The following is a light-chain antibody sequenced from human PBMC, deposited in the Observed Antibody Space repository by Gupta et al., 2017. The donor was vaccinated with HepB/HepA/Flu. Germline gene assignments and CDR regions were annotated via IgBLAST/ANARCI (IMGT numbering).Light chain of an antibody. CDR3: QQYGSTAWT. V-gene: IGKV3-20*01. CDR2: GAS. Sequence: IVLTQSPGSLSLSPGERATFSCRASQSGSSSYLAWYQQKPGQAPRLLIYGASSRATGIPGRCSGSGSGTDFTLTISRLEPEDFAVYYCQQYGSTAWTFGQGTKVEIK. J-gene: IGKJ1*01. CDR1: QSGSSSY.